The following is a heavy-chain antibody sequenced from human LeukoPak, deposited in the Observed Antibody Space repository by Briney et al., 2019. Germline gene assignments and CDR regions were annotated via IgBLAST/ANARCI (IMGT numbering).Heavy chain of an antibody. D-gene: IGHD3-10*01. V-gene: IGHV3-7*01. Sequence: PGGSLRLSCAASGFTFSSYWMSWVRQAPGKGLEWVANIKQDGSEKYYVDSVKGRFTISRDNAKNSLYLQMNSLRAEDTAVYYCAREAVGQVRGVVDYWGQGTLVTVSS. CDR2: IKQDGSEK. CDR1: GFTFSSYW. J-gene: IGHJ4*02. CDR3: AREAVGQVRGVVDY.